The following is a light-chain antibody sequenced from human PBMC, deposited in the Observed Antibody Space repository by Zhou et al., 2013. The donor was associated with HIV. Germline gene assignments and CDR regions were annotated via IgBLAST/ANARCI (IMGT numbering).Light chain of an antibody. CDR1: QGIRGD. V-gene: IGKV1-6*01. Sequence: AIQMTQSPSSLSASVGDTVTITCRASQGIRGDLGWYQQKPGEAPKLLIYAASTLQTGVRSGFSGGGSGTHFTLTINSLLPEDAATYFCQQLQSYPITFGQGTRLEIK. CDR2: AAS. J-gene: IGKJ5*01. CDR3: QQLQSYPIT.